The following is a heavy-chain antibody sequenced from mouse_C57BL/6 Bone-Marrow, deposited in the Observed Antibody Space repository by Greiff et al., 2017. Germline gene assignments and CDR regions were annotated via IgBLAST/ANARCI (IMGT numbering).Heavy chain of an antibody. J-gene: IGHJ3*01. Sequence: VQLQQSGAELARPGASVKLSCKASGYTFTSYGISWVKQSTGQGLEWIGEIYPRSGNTYYNEKFKGKATLTADTSSSPAYMELRSLTCADAAVDFCSQLGLAYWGQGTLVTVSA. CDR1: GYTFTSYG. CDR3: SQLGLAY. D-gene: IGHD4-1*02. CDR2: IYPRSGNT. V-gene: IGHV1-81*01.